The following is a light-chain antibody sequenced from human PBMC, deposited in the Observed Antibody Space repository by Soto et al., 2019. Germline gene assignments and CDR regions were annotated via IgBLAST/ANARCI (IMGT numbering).Light chain of an antibody. CDR2: AAS. Sequence: AIEMTQSPSSLSASLGDRATTTSRVSQAIGSELAWYQQRPGKAPKLLIYAASSLQNGVPSRFSGSGSGTDFTLTISSLQPEDFATYYSLQDYSYLTFGGGTKVEIK. V-gene: IGKV1-6*01. J-gene: IGKJ4*01. CDR1: QAIGSE. CDR3: LQDYSYLT.